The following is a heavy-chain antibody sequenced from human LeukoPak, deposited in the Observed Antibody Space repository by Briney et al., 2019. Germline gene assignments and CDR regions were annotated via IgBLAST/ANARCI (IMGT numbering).Heavy chain of an antibody. J-gene: IGHJ4*02. Sequence: GESLKISCKGSGYSFTSYWIGWVRQMPGKGLEWMGIIYPGDSDTRYSPSFQGQVTISADKSISTAYLQWSSLKASDTAMYYCARRSEFYDSSGYYIDYWGQGTLVTVS. CDR3: ARRSEFYDSSGYYIDY. D-gene: IGHD3-22*01. CDR1: GYSFTSYW. CDR2: IYPGDSDT. V-gene: IGHV5-51*01.